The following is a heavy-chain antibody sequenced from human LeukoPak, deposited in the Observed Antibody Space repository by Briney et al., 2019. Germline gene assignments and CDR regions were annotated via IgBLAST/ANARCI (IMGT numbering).Heavy chain of an antibody. Sequence: GGSLRLSCAASGFTFSSYWMHWVRQAPGKGLVWVSRINSDGSSTSYADSVKGRFTISRDNAKNTLYLQMNSLRAEDTAVYYCATSPGRYYDSSGWRRGFDYWGQGTLVTVSS. CDR1: GFTFSSYW. D-gene: IGHD3-22*01. CDR3: ATSPGRYYDSSGWRRGFDY. CDR2: INSDGSST. J-gene: IGHJ4*02. V-gene: IGHV3-74*01.